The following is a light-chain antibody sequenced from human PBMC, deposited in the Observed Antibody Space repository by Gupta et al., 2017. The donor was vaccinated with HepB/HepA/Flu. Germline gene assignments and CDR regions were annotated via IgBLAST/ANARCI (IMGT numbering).Light chain of an antibody. CDR1: SSDVGGYDR. Sequence: QSALTQPPSVSGSPGQSVTISCTGTSSDVGGYDRVSWYQQPPDTAPQLIIFEVSNRPSGVPYRFSGSKSGNTASLTISGLQPEDESNYYCSSYTSSSTWVFGGGTKLTVL. CDR2: EVS. J-gene: IGLJ3*02. CDR3: SSYTSSSTWV. V-gene: IGLV2-18*02.